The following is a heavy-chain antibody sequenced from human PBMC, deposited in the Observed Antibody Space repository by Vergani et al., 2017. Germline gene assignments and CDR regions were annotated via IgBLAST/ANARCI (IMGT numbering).Heavy chain of an antibody. J-gene: IGHJ4*02. CDR1: GDSISTSSYA. CDR2: VFYGGRT. CDR3: ASHISVVRPSSMTAFDY. V-gene: IGHV4-39*01. Sequence: QMQLQESGPGLVKPSETLSLSCTVSGDSISTSSYAWGWIRQPPGKTLEWIGTVFYGGRTSYNPSLKSRVTLSLDTSNMQISLHLPSVTAADTAVYYCASHISVVRPSSMTAFDYWGQGTLVTVSS. D-gene: IGHD2-21*01.